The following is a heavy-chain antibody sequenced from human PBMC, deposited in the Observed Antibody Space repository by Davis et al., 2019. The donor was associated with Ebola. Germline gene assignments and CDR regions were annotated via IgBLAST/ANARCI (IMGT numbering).Heavy chain of an antibody. V-gene: IGHV3-21*04. J-gene: IGHJ5*02. CDR2: ISSSSSYI. D-gene: IGHD6-6*01. CDR1: GFTFSSYA. Sequence: GESLKISCAASGFTFSSYAMHWVRQAPGKGLEWVSSISSSSSYIYYADSVKGRFTISRDNAKNSLYLQMDSLRAEDTAVYYCAKGGGTSSSDFRRTWGQGTLVTVSS. CDR3: AKGGGTSSSDFRRT.